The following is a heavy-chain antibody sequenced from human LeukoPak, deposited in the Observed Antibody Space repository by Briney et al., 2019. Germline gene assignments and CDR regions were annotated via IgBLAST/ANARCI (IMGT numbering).Heavy chain of an antibody. D-gene: IGHD3-22*01. CDR3: ARREYYYDSSGYYHYFDY. J-gene: IGHJ4*02. Sequence: PSETLSLTCAVSGGSISSSNWWSWVRQPPGKGLEWIGEIYHSGSTNYNPSLKSRVTISVDKSKNQFSLKLSSVTAADTAVYYCARREYYYDSSGYYHYFDYWGQGTLVTVSS. CDR2: IYHSGST. CDR1: GGSISSSNW. V-gene: IGHV4-4*02.